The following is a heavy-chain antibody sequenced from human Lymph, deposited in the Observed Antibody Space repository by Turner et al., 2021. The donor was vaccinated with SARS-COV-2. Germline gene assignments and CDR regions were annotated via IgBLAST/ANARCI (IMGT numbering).Heavy chain of an antibody. CDR1: GYTLTELS. CDR3: AIGSSKPQWLDLFWY. D-gene: IGHD6-19*01. CDR2: FDLEDGET. V-gene: IGHV1-24*01. J-gene: IGHJ4*02. Sequence: QVQLVQSGAEVKKPGASVKVSCQVSGYTLTELSMHWVRQAPGKGLEWMGGFDLEDGETIYAQKFQGRVTMTEDTSTDTPYMELSSLRSEDTAVYYCAIGSSKPQWLDLFWYWGQGTLVTVSS.